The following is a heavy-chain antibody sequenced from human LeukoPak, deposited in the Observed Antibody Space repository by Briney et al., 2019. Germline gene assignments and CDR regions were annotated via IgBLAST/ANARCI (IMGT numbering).Heavy chain of an antibody. CDR3: AKPYDSSGYYYVRAYYFDY. Sequence: GGSLRLSCAASGFTFSSYAMSWVRQAPGKGLEWVSAISGSGGSTYYADSVKGRFTISRDNSENTLYLQMNSLRAEDTAVYYCAKPYDSSGYYYVRAYYFDYWGQGTLVTVSS. V-gene: IGHV3-23*01. J-gene: IGHJ4*02. CDR2: ISGSGGST. D-gene: IGHD3-22*01. CDR1: GFTFSSYA.